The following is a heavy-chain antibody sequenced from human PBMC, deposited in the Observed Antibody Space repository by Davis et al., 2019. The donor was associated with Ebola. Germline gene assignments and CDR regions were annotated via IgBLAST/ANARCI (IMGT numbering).Heavy chain of an antibody. J-gene: IGHJ6*02. CDR3: ARGARDYYGMDV. CDR2: INPDNGGT. Sequence: ASVKVSCKASGYTFTGHYMHWVRQAPGQGLEWMGWINPDNGGTNYVQKFQGRVTITRDMSISTAYMELSRLRSDDTAVYYCARGARDYYGMDVWGQGTTVTVSS. V-gene: IGHV1-2*02. CDR1: GYTFTGHY.